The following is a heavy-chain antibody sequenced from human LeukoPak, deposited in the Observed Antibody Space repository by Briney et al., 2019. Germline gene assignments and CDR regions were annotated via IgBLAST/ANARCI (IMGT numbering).Heavy chain of an antibody. Sequence: GGSPRLSCAASGFTFSSYWMHWVRQAPGKGLVWGSRINTDGSSTSYADSVKGRFTISRDNAKNTLYLQMNSLRSEDTAVYHCARRGIAVAGSFDYWGQGTLVTASS. CDR1: GFTFSSYW. CDR2: INTDGSST. J-gene: IGHJ4*02. D-gene: IGHD6-19*01. CDR3: ARRGIAVAGSFDY. V-gene: IGHV3-74*01.